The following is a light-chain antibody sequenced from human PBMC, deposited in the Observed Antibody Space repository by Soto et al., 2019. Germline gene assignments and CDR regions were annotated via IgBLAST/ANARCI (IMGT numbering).Light chain of an antibody. Sequence: DIQITQSPSSLSASVGDRVTITCRASQSISSYLNWYQQKPGKAPKLLIYDASSLESGVPSRFSGSGSGTEFTLTISSLQTDDFATYYCQQYNSYSRTFGQGTKVDIK. V-gene: IGKV1-5*01. J-gene: IGKJ1*01. CDR2: DAS. CDR3: QQYNSYSRT. CDR1: QSISSY.